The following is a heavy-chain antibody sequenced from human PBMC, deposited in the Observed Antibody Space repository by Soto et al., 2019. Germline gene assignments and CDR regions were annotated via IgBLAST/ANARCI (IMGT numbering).Heavy chain of an antibody. V-gene: IGHV3-23*01. CDR2: ISGSGGST. CDR1: GFTFSSYA. Sequence: GGSLRLSCASSGFTFSSYAMSWVRQAPGKGLEWVSAISGSGGSTYYADSVKGRFTISRDNSKNTLYLQMNSLRAEDTAVYYCAKFRGGWYLFDYWGQGTLVTVSS. CDR3: AKFRGGWYLFDY. J-gene: IGHJ4*02. D-gene: IGHD6-19*01.